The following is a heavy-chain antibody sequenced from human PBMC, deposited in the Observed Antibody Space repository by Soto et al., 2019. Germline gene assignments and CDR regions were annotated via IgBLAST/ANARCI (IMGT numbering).Heavy chain of an antibody. CDR2: IIPIFGTA. D-gene: IGHD3-22*01. J-gene: IGHJ4*02. CDR1: GGTFSSYA. V-gene: IGHV1-69*13. Sequence: SVKVSCKASGGTFSSYAISWVRQAPGQGLEWMGGIIPIFGTANYAQKFQGRVTITADESTSTAYMELSSLRAEDTAVYYCARPYYYDSSGYPGYWGQGTLVTVSS. CDR3: ARPYYYDSSGYPGY.